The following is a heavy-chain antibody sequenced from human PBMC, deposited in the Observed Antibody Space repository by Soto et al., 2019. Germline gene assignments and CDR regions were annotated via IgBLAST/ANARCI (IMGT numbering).Heavy chain of an antibody. D-gene: IGHD3-3*01. CDR1: GGSISSYY. CDR2: IYYSGST. CDR3: ARHLYDFWSGDAFAI. V-gene: IGHV4-59*08. J-gene: IGHJ3*02. Sequence: QVQLQESGPGLVKPSETLSLTCTVSGGSISSYYWSWIRQPPGKGLEWIGYIYYSGSTNYNPSLKSRVTISVDTSKNQFSLKLSSVTAADTAVYYCARHLYDFWSGDAFAISGQGTMVTVSS.